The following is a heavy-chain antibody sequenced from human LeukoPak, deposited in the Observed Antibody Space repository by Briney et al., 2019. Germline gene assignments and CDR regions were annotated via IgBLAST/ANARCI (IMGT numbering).Heavy chain of an antibody. CDR1: GGSLSSYY. J-gene: IGHJ4*02. CDR3: AREYSSGGFDY. Sequence: SETLSLTCTVSGGSLSSYYWSWIRQPPGKGLGWMGYIYYSGSTNYNPSLKSRVTISVDTSKNQFSLKLSSVTAADTAVYYCAREYSSGGFDYWGQGTLVTVSS. V-gene: IGHV4-59*01. CDR2: IYYSGST. D-gene: IGHD6-19*01.